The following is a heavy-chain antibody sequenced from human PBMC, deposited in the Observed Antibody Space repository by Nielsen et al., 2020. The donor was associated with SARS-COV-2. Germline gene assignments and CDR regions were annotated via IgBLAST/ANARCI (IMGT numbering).Heavy chain of an antibody. CDR2: INKNGGST. D-gene: IGHD3-10*01. J-gene: IGHJ6*02. Sequence: GESLKISCAASGSTFGDYGMSWVRKAPGKGLEWVSGINKNGGSTGYGDSVKGRFTISRDNAKNSLYLQMNSLRAEDTALYYCANLPTNYYGSGNYGMDVWGQGTTVTVSS. V-gene: IGHV3-20*04. CDR1: GSTFGDYG. CDR3: ANLPTNYYGSGNYGMDV.